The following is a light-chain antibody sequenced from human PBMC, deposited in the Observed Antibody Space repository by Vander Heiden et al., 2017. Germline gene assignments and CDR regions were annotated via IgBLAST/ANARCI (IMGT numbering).Light chain of an antibody. V-gene: IGLV2-11*01. Sequence: QSALTQPRSVSGSPGQPVTTAFTGAGVDGGGYSYVSWYQQQPGKAPKLTITAVSKGASGVPDRCSGSKSGNRASLTISGLQAGNEVEYYCCSNAGNYTGVDGGGTKLTVL. CDR1: GVDGGGYSY. CDR3: CSNAGNYTGV. J-gene: IGLJ3*02. CDR2: AVS.